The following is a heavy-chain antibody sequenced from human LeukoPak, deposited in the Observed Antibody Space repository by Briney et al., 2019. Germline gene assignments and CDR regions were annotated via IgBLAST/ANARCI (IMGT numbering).Heavy chain of an antibody. CDR1: GFTFSSYA. D-gene: IGHD3-22*01. J-gene: IGHJ4*02. CDR2: ISGSGGST. V-gene: IGHV3-23*01. CDR3: AKESRYGGIVFDC. Sequence: GGSLRLSCAASGFTFSSYAMSWVRQAPGKGLEWVSAISGSGGSTYYADSVRGRFTISRDRSKNTLYLQMNSLRAEDTAMYYCAKESRYGGIVFDCWGQGTLVTVSS.